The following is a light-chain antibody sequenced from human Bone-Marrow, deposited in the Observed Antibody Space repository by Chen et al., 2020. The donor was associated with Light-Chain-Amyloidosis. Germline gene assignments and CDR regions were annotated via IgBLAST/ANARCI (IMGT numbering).Light chain of an antibody. CDR2: RDT. CDR3: QSAESSCTYEVI. V-gene: IGLV3-25*03. Sequence: SYELTQPPSVSVSPGQTARITCSGDDLPTKYAYWYQQKPGQAPVLVIHRDTNRPSGISERFSGSRSGTTATLTISGVQAEDEADYHCQSAESSCTYEVIFGGGTKLTVL. CDR1: DLPTKY. J-gene: IGLJ2*01.